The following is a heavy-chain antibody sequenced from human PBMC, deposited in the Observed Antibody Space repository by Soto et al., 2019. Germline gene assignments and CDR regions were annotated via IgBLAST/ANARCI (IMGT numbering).Heavy chain of an antibody. D-gene: IGHD3-9*01. CDR2: IWNDGSDK. Sequence: QVQLVESGGGVVQPGRSLRLSCTASGFSLSTYGMHWVRQAPGKGLEWVAVIWNDGSDKYHADSVKGRFTVSRDNSKNALDLQMNSLSLEDTAVYYCARALGTGTGYYVLPLYYYGVDVWGRGTTVTGSS. CDR3: ARALGTGTGYYVLPLYYYGVDV. CDR1: GFSLSTYG. J-gene: IGHJ6*02. V-gene: IGHV3-33*01.